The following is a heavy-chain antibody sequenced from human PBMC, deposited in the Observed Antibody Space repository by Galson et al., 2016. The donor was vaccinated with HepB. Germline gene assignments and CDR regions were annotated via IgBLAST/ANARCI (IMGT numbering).Heavy chain of an antibody. V-gene: IGHV1-3*01. J-gene: IGHJ4*02. CDR1: GYIFTSYG. CDR2: INGGNGNT. D-gene: IGHD1-26*01. Sequence: SVKVSCKASGYIFTSYGISWVRQAPGQRLEWMGWINGGNGNTIYSQKLQGRVTITRDTSATTAHMEVSSLRSEDTAVYYCARDLGVSGSYYGGNFDYWGQGTLVTVSS. CDR3: ARDLGVSGSYYGGNFDY.